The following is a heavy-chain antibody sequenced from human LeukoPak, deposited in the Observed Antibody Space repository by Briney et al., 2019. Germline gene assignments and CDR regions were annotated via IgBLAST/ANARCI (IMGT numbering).Heavy chain of an antibody. CDR3: ASDSISINAFDA. CDR2: ISYIGST. J-gene: IGHJ3*01. D-gene: IGHD3-10*01. Sequence: SETLSLTCTVSGGSFTTHYWSWIRQPPGKGLEWIGYISYIGSTNYNPSLKSRVTISIDTSKNEVSLMLTSVTAADTAVYYCASDSISINAFDAWGQGTTVTV. V-gene: IGHV4-59*11. CDR1: GGSFTTHY.